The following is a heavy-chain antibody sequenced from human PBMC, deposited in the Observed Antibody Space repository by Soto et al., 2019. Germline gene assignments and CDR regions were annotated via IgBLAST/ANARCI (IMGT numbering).Heavy chain of an antibody. CDR1: GYTFTSYG. D-gene: IGHD3-9*01. Sequence: ASVKVSCKASGYTFTSYGISWVRQAPGQGLEWMGWISAYNGNTNYAQKFQGRVTITADESTSTAYMELSSLRSEDTAVYYCARTDYDILTGYYYYYGMDVWGQGTTVTVSS. V-gene: IGHV1-18*01. CDR3: ARTDYDILTGYYYYYGMDV. CDR2: ISAYNGNT. J-gene: IGHJ6*02.